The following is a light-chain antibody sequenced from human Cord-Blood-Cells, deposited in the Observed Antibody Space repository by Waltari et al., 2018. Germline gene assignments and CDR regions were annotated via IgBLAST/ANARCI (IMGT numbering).Light chain of an antibody. CDR1: SLRSYY. J-gene: IGLJ2*01. Sequence: SSVLTQDPAVSVALGQTVRITCQGDSLRSYYASWYQQKPGQAPVLVIYGKNNRPSGIPDRFSGSSSGNTASVTSTGAQAEDEADYYCNSRDSSGNHVVFGGGTKLTVL. CDR2: GKN. V-gene: IGLV3-19*01. CDR3: NSRDSSGNHVV.